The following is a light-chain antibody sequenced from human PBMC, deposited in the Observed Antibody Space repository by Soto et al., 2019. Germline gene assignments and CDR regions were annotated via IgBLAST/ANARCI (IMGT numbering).Light chain of an antibody. CDR3: MQGLQIPLT. V-gene: IGKV2-28*01. J-gene: IGKJ4*01. CDR2: LGS. CDR1: QSLLHSNGHNY. Sequence: DIVVTQSPLSLPVTPGEPASISCRSSQSLLHSNGHNYLDWYVQKPGQSPQLLIFLGSTRSSGVPDRFSGSGSGTDFTLKISRVEAEDVGIYYCMQGLQIPLTFGGGTKVEIK.